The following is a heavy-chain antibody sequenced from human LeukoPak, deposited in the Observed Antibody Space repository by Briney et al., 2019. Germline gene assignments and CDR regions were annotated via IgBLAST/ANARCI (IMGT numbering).Heavy chain of an antibody. CDR1: VFTFSSYV. CDR3: ARRGPNWRFLDY. D-gene: IGHD2/OR15-2a*01. V-gene: IGHV3-23*01. CDR2: ITGSDTNI. Sequence: GGSLTLSCAASVFTFSSYVMNWVRQAPDKGLEGVSSITGSDTNIFYADSVRGRFTLSRDNSKNIVFLQMDSRRAEDTAIYYCARRGPNWRFLDYGGQGSRVTVSS. J-gene: IGHJ4*02.